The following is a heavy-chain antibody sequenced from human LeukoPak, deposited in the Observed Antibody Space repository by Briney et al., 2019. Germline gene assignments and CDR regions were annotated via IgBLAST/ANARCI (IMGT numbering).Heavy chain of an antibody. CDR2: ISYDGSNK. CDR3: ARDSPYCSGGSCQNWFDP. D-gene: IGHD2-15*01. V-gene: IGHV3-30-3*01. Sequence: GGSLRLSCAASGFTFSSYAMDWVRQAPGKGLEWVAVISYDGSNKYYADSVKGRFTISRDNSKNTLYLQMNSLRAEDTAVYYCARDSPYCSGGSCQNWFDPWGQGTLVTVSS. CDR1: GFTFSSYA. J-gene: IGHJ5*02.